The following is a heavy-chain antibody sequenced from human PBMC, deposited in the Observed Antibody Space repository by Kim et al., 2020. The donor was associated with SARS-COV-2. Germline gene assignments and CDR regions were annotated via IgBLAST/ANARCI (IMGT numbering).Heavy chain of an antibody. Sequence: GESLKISCKGSGYSFSSYWISWVRQMPGKGLEWMGRIDPSDSYVNYSPSFQGHVTISADKSMSTAYLHWSSLKASDTAMYYCASVRRGSSSGYFFSSHGMDVWGQGTTVTVSS. CDR3: ASVRRGSSSGYFFSSHGMDV. J-gene: IGHJ6*02. CDR1: GYSFSSYW. CDR2: IDPSDSYV. V-gene: IGHV5-10-1*01. D-gene: IGHD3-22*01.